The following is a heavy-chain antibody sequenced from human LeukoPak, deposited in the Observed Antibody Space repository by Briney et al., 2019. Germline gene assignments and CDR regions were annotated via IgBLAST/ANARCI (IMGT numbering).Heavy chain of an antibody. D-gene: IGHD2-2*01. Sequence: ASVKVSCKASGYTFISYGFSFVRQAPGQGLEWMGWISAYNGKTHYAQKLQGRVTMTTDTSTRTAYMELRSLRSDDTAVYYCAREIPCSSSSCLDYWGQGTLVTVSS. CDR1: GYTFISYG. V-gene: IGHV1-18*01. J-gene: IGHJ4*02. CDR2: ISAYNGKT. CDR3: AREIPCSSSSCLDY.